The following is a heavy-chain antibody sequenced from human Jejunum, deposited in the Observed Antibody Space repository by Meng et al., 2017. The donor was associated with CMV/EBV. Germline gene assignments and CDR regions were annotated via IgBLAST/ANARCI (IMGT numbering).Heavy chain of an antibody. CDR1: GFTVSSDV. CDR3: ARDRNWIFDY. Sequence: SCAASGFTVSSDVMHWVRQAPGKGLVWVARISHDGTITTYVDSVKGRFTISRDNARNTLYLQMNSLRAEDTAVYYCARDRNWIFDYWGRGTLVTVSS. J-gene: IGHJ4*02. V-gene: IGHV3-74*03. D-gene: IGHD1-1*01. CDR2: ISHDGTIT.